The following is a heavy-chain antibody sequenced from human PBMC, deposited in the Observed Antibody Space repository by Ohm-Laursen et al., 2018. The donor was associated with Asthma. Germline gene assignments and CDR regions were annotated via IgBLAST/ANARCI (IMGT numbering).Heavy chain of an antibody. Sequence: SLRLSCAASGFSFSTYGMHWVRQAPGKGLEWVAAMLHEGSNKYYGDSVKGRFTISRDNSKNSLYLQMNSLRAEDTAVYYCARDGGYSGYDSPRFEYWGQGTLVTVSS. CDR3: ARDGGYSGYDSPRFEY. D-gene: IGHD5-12*01. CDR2: MLHEGSNK. V-gene: IGHV3-30*03. J-gene: IGHJ4*02. CDR1: GFSFSTYG.